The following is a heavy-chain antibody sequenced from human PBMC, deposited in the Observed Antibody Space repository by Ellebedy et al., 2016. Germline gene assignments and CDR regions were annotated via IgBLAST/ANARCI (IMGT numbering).Heavy chain of an antibody. D-gene: IGHD4-11*01. CDR1: GYTFTVYY. V-gene: IGHV1-2*02. CDR3: AREATTYDY. Sequence: ASVKVSXKASGYTFTVYYMHWVRQAPGQGLEWMGWINPTSGDTNYAQKFQGRVTMTRDTSINTAYMELSRLTSDDTAVYYCAREATTYDYWGQGTLVTVSS. CDR2: INPTSGDT. J-gene: IGHJ4*02.